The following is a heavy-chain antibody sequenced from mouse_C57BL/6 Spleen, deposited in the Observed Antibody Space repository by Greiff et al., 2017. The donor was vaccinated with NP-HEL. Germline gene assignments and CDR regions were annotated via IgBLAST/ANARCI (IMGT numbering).Heavy chain of an antibody. CDR3: ASGGYDYDGRAWFAY. V-gene: IGHV1-9*01. Sequence: VQLQQSGAELMKPGASVKLSCKATGYTFTGYWIEWVKQRPGHGLEWIGEILPGSGSTNYNEKFKGKATFTADTSSNTAYMQLSSLTTEDSAIYYCASGGYDYDGRAWFAYWGQGTLVTVSA. J-gene: IGHJ3*01. CDR1: GYTFTGYW. D-gene: IGHD2-4*01. CDR2: ILPGSGST.